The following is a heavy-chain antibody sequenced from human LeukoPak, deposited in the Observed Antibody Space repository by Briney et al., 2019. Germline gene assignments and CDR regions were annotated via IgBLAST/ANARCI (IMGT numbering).Heavy chain of an antibody. D-gene: IGHD3-10*01. CDR3: ARDNGGHYYGSGCDY. CDR2: ISAYNDNT. V-gene: IGHV1-18*04. J-gene: IGHJ4*02. Sequence: ASVKVSCKASGYTFTSYGISWVRQAPRQGLEWMGWISAYNDNTNYAQKLQGRVTMTTDTSTSTAYMELRSLRSDDTAVYYCARDNGGHYYGSGCDYWGQGTLVTVSS. CDR1: GYTFTSYG.